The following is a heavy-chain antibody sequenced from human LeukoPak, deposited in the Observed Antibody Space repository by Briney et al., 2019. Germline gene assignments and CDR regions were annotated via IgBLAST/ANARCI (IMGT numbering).Heavy chain of an antibody. V-gene: IGHV4-59*01. Sequence: SETLSLTCTVSGGSISSYYWSWIRQPPGKGLEWIGYIYYSGSTNYNPSLKSRVTISVDTSKNQFSLKLSSVTAADTAVYYCARVVVVTAVRGYYFDYWGQGTLVTVSA. J-gene: IGHJ4*02. CDR2: IYYSGST. D-gene: IGHD2-21*02. CDR3: ARVVVVTAVRGYYFDY. CDR1: GGSISSYY.